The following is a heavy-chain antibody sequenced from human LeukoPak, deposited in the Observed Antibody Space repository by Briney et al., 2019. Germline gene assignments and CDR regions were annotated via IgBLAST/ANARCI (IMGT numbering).Heavy chain of an antibody. CDR2: ISSSSSYI. J-gene: IGHJ3*02. Sequence: TGGSLRLSCAASGFTFSSYSMNWVRQAPGKGLEWVSSISSSSSYIYYADSVKSRFTISRDNAKNSLYLQMNSLRAEDTAVYYCARDRWYQLPDAFDIWGQGTMVTVSS. CDR1: GFTFSSYS. D-gene: IGHD2-2*01. CDR3: ARDRWYQLPDAFDI. V-gene: IGHV3-21*01.